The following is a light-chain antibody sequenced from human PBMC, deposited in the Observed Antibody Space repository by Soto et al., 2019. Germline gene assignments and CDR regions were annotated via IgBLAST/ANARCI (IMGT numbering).Light chain of an antibody. CDR3: QQYDNLRIT. Sequence: IQMPQSPSSLSASVGDRVTITCHASKDISNYLNWYQQKPGKPPKLLIYDASNLETGVPSRFSGSGSGTDFTLTISSLQPEDIATYYCQQYDNLRITFGQGTRLEIK. CDR2: DAS. J-gene: IGKJ5*01. CDR1: KDISNY. V-gene: IGKV1-33*01.